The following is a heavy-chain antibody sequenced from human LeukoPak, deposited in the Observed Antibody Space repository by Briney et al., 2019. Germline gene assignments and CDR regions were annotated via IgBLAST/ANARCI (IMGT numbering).Heavy chain of an antibody. D-gene: IGHD5-24*01. V-gene: IGHV1-18*01. CDR2: NSAYNGDT. CDR3: ARDRRDWRGGSLYYYYMDV. CDR1: GYSFTSFG. Sequence: ASVKVSCKASGYSFTSFGITWVRQAPGQGLEWMGWNSAYNGDTNYAQKFQGRVTMTTDTSTSTAYMELRSLRSDDTAVYYCARDRRDWRGGSLYYYYMDVWGKGTTVTISS. J-gene: IGHJ6*03.